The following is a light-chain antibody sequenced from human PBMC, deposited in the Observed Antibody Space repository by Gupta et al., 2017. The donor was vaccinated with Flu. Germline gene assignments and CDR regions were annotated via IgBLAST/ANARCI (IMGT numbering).Light chain of an antibody. J-gene: IGLJ3*02. CDR1: SSNIGSNY. V-gene: IGLV1-51*02. CDR2: ENN. CDR3: GTWDNSLRWV. Sequence: QSVLTQPPSVSAAPGQKVTISCSGSSSNIGSNYVSWYQQPPGTAPKVLIYENNKRPSGIPDRFSGSKSGTSATLGITGLQTGDEADYYCGTWDNSLRWVFGGGTKLTVL.